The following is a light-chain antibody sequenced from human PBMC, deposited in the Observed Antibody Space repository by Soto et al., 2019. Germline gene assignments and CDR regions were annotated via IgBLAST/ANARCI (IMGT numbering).Light chain of an antibody. CDR3: PQYNYYPRT. CDR2: RAS. Sequence: DIQMTQFPSTLSASVGDRVTITCRASQSVDTWLAWYQQKPGKAPSLLIYRASSLESGVPSRFSGRGSGTDFTLTIRSLQPDEFATDSCPQYNYYPRTFGQGTKVDVK. CDR1: QSVDTW. J-gene: IGKJ1*01. V-gene: IGKV1-5*03.